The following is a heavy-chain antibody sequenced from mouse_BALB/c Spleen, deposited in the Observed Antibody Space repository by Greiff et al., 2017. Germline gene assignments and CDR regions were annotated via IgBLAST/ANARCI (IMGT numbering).Heavy chain of an antibody. J-gene: IGHJ2*01. V-gene: IGHV5-12-2*01. CDR3: ARQGYYFDY. Sequence: EVQVVESGGGLVQPGGSLKLSCAASGFTFSSYTMSWVRQTPEKRLEWVAYISNGGGSTYYPDTVKGRFTISRDNAKNTLYLQMSSLKSEDTAMYYCARQGYYFDYWGQGTTLTVSS. CDR2: ISNGGGST. CDR1: GFTFSSYT.